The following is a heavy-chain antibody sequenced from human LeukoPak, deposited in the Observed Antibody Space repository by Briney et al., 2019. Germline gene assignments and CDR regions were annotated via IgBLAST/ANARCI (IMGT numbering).Heavy chain of an antibody. Sequence: PGGSLRLSCAASGFTFSSYAMSWVRQAPGKGLEWVSAISGSDGSTFYADSVKGHFTITRDNSKNTLYLQMNSLRAEDTAVYYCAKADSYGGNSQLFDYWGQGTLVTVSS. J-gene: IGHJ4*02. D-gene: IGHD4-23*01. V-gene: IGHV3-23*01. CDR1: GFTFSSYA. CDR2: ISGSDGST. CDR3: AKADSYGGNSQLFDY.